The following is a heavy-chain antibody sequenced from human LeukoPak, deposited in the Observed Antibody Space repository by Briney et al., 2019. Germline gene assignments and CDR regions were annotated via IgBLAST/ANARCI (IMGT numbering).Heavy chain of an antibody. V-gene: IGHV3-23*01. J-gene: IGHJ4*02. CDR3: AKRHDILGGKYYFDY. CDR1: GFTFSDYA. CDR2: ISGSGEST. Sequence: PGGSLRLSCAASGFTFSDYAMTWVRQAPGKGLEWVSAISGSGESTYYADSVEGRFTISRDNSKNTLHLQMNSPRVEDTALYYCAKRHDILGGKYYFDYWGQGALVTVSS. D-gene: IGHD3-16*01.